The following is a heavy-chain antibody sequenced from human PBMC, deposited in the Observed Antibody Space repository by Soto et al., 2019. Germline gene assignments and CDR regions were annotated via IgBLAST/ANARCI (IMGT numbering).Heavy chain of an antibody. V-gene: IGHV4-39*01. D-gene: IGHD6-13*01. Sequence: SETLYLTCTVSGSSISSTSYYWGWISQHTGKCLKWIGSIYQRGNTHNNPSLKRRVTKSVDTSNNQLSLERSPVTAADTAVYYCARPPRVAAAGLSNWFDPWGQGTLVNVSS. J-gene: IGHJ5*02. CDR2: IYQRGNT. CDR3: ARPPRVAAAGLSNWFDP. CDR1: GSSISSTSYY.